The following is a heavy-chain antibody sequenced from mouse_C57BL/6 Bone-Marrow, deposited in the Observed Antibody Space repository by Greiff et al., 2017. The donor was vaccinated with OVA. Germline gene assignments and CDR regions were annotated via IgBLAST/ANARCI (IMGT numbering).Heavy chain of an antibody. CDR3: ARVVGGGGDY. D-gene: IGHD1-1*02. J-gene: IGHJ2*01. Sequence: EVKLMESGGGLVKPGGSLKLSCAASGFTFSSYAMSWVRQTPEKRLEWVATISDGGSYTYYPDNVKGRFTISRDNAKNNLYLQMSHLKSEDTAMYYCARVVGGGGDYWGQGTTLTVSS. V-gene: IGHV5-4*03. CDR1: GFTFSSYA. CDR2: ISDGGSYT.